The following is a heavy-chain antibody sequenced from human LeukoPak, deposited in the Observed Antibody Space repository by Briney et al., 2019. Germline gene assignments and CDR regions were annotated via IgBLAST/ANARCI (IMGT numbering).Heavy chain of an antibody. Sequence: GGSLRLSCAASGFTFSSYAMSWVRQAPGKGLEWVSAISGSGGSTYYADSVKGRFTISRDNSKNTLYLQMNSLRAEDTAVYYCAKHLFVLRFLEWLQPIDYWGQGTLVTVSS. V-gene: IGHV3-23*01. CDR2: ISGSGGST. CDR3: AKHLFVLRFLEWLQPIDY. J-gene: IGHJ4*02. D-gene: IGHD3-3*01. CDR1: GFTFSSYA.